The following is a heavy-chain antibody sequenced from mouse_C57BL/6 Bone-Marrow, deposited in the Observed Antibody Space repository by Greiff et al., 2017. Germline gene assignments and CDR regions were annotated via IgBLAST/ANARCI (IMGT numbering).Heavy chain of an antibody. CDR1: GYAFTNYL. CDR2: INPGSGGT. CDR3: ARRGTYYSNYGFYYAMDY. J-gene: IGHJ4*01. V-gene: IGHV1-54*01. D-gene: IGHD2-5*01. Sequence: SGAELVRPGTSVKVSCKASGYAFTNYLIEWVKQRPGQGLEWIGVINPGSGGTNYNEKLKGKATLTADKSSSTAYMQLSSLTSEDSAVYFCARRGTYYSNYGFYYAMDYWGQGTSVTVSS.